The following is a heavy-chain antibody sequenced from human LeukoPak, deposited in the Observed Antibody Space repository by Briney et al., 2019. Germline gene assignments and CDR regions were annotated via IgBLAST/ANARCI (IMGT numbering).Heavy chain of an antibody. CDR3: AKDIVGGGDDY. CDR2: IKEDGSEK. D-gene: IGHD2-21*02. J-gene: IGHJ4*02. Sequence: GGSLRLSCVASGFTFRKYCMSWVRQAPGKGLEWVANIKEDGSEKKYIDSVKGRFTISRDNAKNSVYLQMSSLRAEDTAVYYCAKDIVGGGDDYWGQGTLVTVSS. V-gene: IGHV3-7*01. CDR1: GFTFRKYC.